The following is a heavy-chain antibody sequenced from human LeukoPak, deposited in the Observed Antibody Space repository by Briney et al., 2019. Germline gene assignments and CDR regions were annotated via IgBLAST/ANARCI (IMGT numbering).Heavy chain of an antibody. J-gene: IGHJ4*02. CDR3: ARWGHTSGWYYFDY. D-gene: IGHD6-19*01. CDR2: IRYDGSNK. Sequence: PGGSLRLSCAASGFTFSSYGMHWVRQAPGKGLEWVAFIRYDGSNKYYADSVKGRFTISRDNAKNSLYLQMNSLRAEDTALYYCARWGHTSGWYYFDYWGQGTLVTVSS. V-gene: IGHV3-30*02. CDR1: GFTFSSYG.